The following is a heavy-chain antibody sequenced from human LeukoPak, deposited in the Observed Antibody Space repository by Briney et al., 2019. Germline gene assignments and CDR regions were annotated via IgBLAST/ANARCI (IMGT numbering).Heavy chain of an antibody. CDR3: ARYVGYSSGYSTLDY. CDR1: RYTFTRYG. J-gene: IGHJ4*02. V-gene: IGHV1-18*01. CDR2: ISAYNGNT. Sequence: VASVKVSCKSSRYTFTRYGISWVRQAPGQGLEWMGWISAYNGNTNYAQKLQGRVTMNTDTSTSQAYMELRSLRSDDTAVYYCARYVGYSSGYSTLDYWGQGTLVTVSP. D-gene: IGHD3-22*01.